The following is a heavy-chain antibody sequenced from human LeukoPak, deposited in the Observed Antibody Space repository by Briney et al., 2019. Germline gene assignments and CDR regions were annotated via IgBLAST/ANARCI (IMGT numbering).Heavy chain of an antibody. D-gene: IGHD5-12*01. J-gene: IGHJ4*02. CDR2: ISGYNGKT. CDR1: GYTFNSHY. Sequence: ASVNVSCKTSGYTFNSHYVGWVRQAPGQGLEWMGWISGYNGKTNYAQKLQGRVTMTTDTSTSTAYMEMRSLRSDDTAVYYCAREVDSGYDVGGYWGQGTLVTVSS. V-gene: IGHV1-18*01. CDR3: AREVDSGYDVGGY.